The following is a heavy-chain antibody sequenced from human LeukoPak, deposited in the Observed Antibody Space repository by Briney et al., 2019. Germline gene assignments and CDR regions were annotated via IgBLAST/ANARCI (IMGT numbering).Heavy chain of an antibody. CDR1: GGSISTYY. J-gene: IGHJ4*02. V-gene: IGHV4-4*07. D-gene: IGHD4-17*01. CDR3: ARLKATVSIHAYFDS. CDR2: IYTSGST. Sequence: SETLSLTCTVSGGSISTYYWTWIRQPPGKGLEWIGRIYTSGSTNYNPSLKSRVTMSVDTSKIQFSLELTSVTAADTAVYYCARLKATVSIHAYFDSWGQGTLVTVSS.